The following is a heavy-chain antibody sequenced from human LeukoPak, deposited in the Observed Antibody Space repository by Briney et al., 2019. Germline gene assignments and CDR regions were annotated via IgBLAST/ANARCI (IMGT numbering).Heavy chain of an antibody. Sequence: ASVKVSCKASGYTFTSYGISWVRQAPGQGLEWVGWISAYNGNTNYAQKLQGRVTMTTDTSTSTAYMELSSLRSEDTAVYYCARVDYYDSSGYYGHFDYWGQGTLVTVSS. V-gene: IGHV1-18*01. J-gene: IGHJ4*02. CDR1: GYTFTSYG. CDR3: ARVDYYDSSGYYGHFDY. CDR2: ISAYNGNT. D-gene: IGHD3-22*01.